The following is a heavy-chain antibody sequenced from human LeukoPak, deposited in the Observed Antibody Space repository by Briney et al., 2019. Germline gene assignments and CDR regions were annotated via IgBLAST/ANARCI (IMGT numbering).Heavy chain of an antibody. CDR2: IIPIFGTA. D-gene: IGHD3-10*01. CDR3: STRLRDYYGSGSRPFDY. V-gene: IGHV1-69*01. CDR1: GGTFSSYA. Sequence: GASVKVSCKASGGTFSSYAINWVRQAHGQGLEWMGGIIPIFGTANYAQKFQGRVTITADESTSTAYMDLSSLKSEDTAVYYCSTRLRDYYGSGSRPFDYWGQGTLVTVSS. J-gene: IGHJ4*02.